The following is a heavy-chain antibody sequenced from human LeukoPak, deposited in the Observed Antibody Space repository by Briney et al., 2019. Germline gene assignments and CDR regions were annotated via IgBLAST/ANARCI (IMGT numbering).Heavy chain of an antibody. V-gene: IGHV3-48*04. CDR1: GLTFSHYS. J-gene: IGHJ4*02. CDR2: INDNSDTI. CDR3: VRDLFGRDRRPFDC. D-gene: IGHD3-16*01. Sequence: KTGGSLRLSCAASGLTFSHYSMHWVRQAPGKGLECVSYINDNSDTIFYADSVKGRFTISRDNAKNSLYLQMNSLGAEDTAVYYCVRDLFGRDRRPFDCWGQGTLVTVAS.